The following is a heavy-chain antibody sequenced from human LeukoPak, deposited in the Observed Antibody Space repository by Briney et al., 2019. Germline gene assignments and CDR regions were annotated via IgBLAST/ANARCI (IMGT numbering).Heavy chain of an antibody. Sequence: GGSLRLSCAASGFPFSIYTMNWVRQAPGKGLEWVSSISSSSSYIYYADSVKGRFTISRDNSKNSLYLQMNSLRAEDTAVYYCARDPPGYTYGYLGYWGQGTLVTVSS. J-gene: IGHJ4*02. CDR3: ARDPPGYTYGYLGY. D-gene: IGHD5-18*01. CDR1: GFPFSIYT. CDR2: ISSSSSYI. V-gene: IGHV3-21*01.